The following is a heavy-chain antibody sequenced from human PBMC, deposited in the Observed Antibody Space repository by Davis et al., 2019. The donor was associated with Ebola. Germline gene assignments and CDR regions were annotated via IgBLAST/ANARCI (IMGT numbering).Heavy chain of an antibody. D-gene: IGHD4-17*01. CDR3: ARGTTVTTSPFYCYFDL. J-gene: IGHJ2*01. V-gene: IGHV1-18*01. Sequence: ASVKVSCKASGYSFTDDGISWVRQAPGQGPEWMGWISGYNGNTDYAQKFQSRVTMTTDTSTSTAYMELRSLTSDDTAVYYCARGTTVTTSPFYCYFDLWGRGTLVTVSS. CDR1: GYSFTDDG. CDR2: ISGYNGNT.